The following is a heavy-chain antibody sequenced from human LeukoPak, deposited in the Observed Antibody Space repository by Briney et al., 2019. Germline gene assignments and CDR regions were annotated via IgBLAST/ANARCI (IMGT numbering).Heavy chain of an antibody. J-gene: IGHJ4*02. Sequence: ASVKVSCKASGYIFSTYGIRWVRQAPGKGLEWMGCISGYNGNTNYAQKLQGRVTMTTDTSTSTAYMELRSLRSDDTAVYYCARRSREEFDFNCWGQGTLVTVSS. D-gene: IGHD6-13*01. CDR2: ISGYNGNT. V-gene: IGHV1-18*01. CDR3: ARRSREEFDFNC. CDR1: GYIFSTYG.